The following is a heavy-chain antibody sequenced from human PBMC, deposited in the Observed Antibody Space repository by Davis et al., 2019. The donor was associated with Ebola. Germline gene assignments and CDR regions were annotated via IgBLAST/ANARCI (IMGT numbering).Heavy chain of an antibody. CDR1: GFSVSNNY. CDR2: ISSSSNYI. J-gene: IGHJ6*04. V-gene: IGHV3-21*01. Sequence: GESLKISCAASGFSVSNNYMYWVRQAPGKGLEWVSFISSSSNYIYYADSVKGRFTISRDNSKNTLYLQMNSLRAEDTAVYYCARQSGMDVWGKGTTVTVSS. CDR3: ARQSGMDV.